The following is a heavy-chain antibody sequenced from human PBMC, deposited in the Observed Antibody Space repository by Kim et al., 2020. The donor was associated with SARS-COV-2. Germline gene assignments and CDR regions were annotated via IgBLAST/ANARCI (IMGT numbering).Heavy chain of an antibody. J-gene: IGHJ3*02. CDR2: ISDFSTTK. V-gene: IGHV3-48*04. Sequence: GGSLRLSCATSGFTLSLYSMKWVRQAPGKGLEWVSHISDFSTTKKYADSVKGRFTISRDNTKNTLYLQMNGLRAVDTAVYYCVRENYWAFDIWGPGTMFTLSS. CDR3: VRENYWAFDI. D-gene: IGHD1-7*01. CDR1: GFTLSLYS.